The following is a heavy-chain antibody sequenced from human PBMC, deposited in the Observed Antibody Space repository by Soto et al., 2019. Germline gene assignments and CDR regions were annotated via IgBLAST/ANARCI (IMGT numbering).Heavy chain of an antibody. D-gene: IGHD3-10*01. CDR1: GFTFSSYA. CDR3: VKDTHPTRGLWPYAFDI. J-gene: IGHJ3*02. Sequence: GGSLRLSCSASGFTFSSYAMHWVRQAPGKGLEYVSAISSNGGSTYYADSVKGRFTISRDNSKNTLYLQMSSLRAEDTAVYYCVKDTHPTRGLWPYAFDIWGQGTMVTVSS. V-gene: IGHV3-64D*08. CDR2: ISSNGGST.